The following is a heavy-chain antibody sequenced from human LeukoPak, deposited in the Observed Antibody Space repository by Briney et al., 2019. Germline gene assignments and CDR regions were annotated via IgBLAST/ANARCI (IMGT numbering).Heavy chain of an antibody. CDR1: GYIFTGHY. Sequence: ASVKVSCKASGYIFTGHYMNWVRQAPGQGLEWMGRINPKTGGTNFAQNFQGRVTMTRDTSISTGYMELTRLRPDDTAVYYCARVGDGLNGAFDIWGQGTMVTVSS. CDR3: ARVGDGLNGAFDI. D-gene: IGHD5-24*01. V-gene: IGHV1-2*06. J-gene: IGHJ3*02. CDR2: INPKTGGT.